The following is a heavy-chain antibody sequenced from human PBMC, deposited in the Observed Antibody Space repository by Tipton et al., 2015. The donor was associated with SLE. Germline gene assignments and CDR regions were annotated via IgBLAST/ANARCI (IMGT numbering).Heavy chain of an antibody. V-gene: IGHV4-39*07. CDR1: GGSISSSSYY. D-gene: IGHD6-19*01. J-gene: IGHJ4*02. CDR3: ARDSSGWYYFDY. Sequence: TLSLTCTVSGGSISSSSYYWGWIRPPPGKGLEWIGSIYYSGSTYYNPSLKSRDTISVDTSKNQFSLKLSSVPAADTAVYYCARDSSGWYYFDYWGQGTLVTVSS. CDR2: IYYSGST.